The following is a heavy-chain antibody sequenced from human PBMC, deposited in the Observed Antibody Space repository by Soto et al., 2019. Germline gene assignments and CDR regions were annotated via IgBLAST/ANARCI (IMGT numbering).Heavy chain of an antibody. D-gene: IGHD6-6*01. Sequence: SEALSLTCTVSGGSISSSSYYGGWIRQPPGKGLEWIGSIYYSGSTYYNPSLKSRVTISVDTSKNQFSLKLSSVTAADTAVYYCARDYRIAARPYYYYGMDVWGQGTTVTVSS. J-gene: IGHJ6*02. V-gene: IGHV4-39*02. CDR2: IYYSGST. CDR3: ARDYRIAARPYYYYGMDV. CDR1: GGSISSSSYY.